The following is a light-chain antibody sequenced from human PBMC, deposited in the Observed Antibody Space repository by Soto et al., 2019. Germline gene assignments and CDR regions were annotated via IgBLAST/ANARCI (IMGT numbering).Light chain of an antibody. Sequence: EMVLPQSPSTLSLSPGERATLSCRASQSVSSSYLAWYQQKPGQAPRFLIYGASTRPTGIPDRITGSGSGTDFTLSISRLEPEDFAVYYCQQYGGSTRTFGQGTKVDIK. CDR3: QQYGGSTRT. CDR1: QSVSSSY. J-gene: IGKJ1*01. V-gene: IGKV3-20*01. CDR2: GAS.